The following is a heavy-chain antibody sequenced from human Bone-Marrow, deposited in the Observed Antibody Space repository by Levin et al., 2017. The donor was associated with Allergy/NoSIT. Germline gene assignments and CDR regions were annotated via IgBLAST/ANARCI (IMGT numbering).Heavy chain of an antibody. CDR1: GASDSSDEYY. CDR2: FYSAGST. J-gene: IGHJ6*02. V-gene: IGHV4-30-4*01. Sequence: LRLSCSVSGASDSSDEYYWSWIRQSPGRGLEWIGSFYSAGSTYHNPSLKSRVITSLDTSKNQLSLRLTSVTAADTAVYYCGRGGPLGFCITDCGLAVWGQGTTVIVSS. CDR3: GRGGPLGFCITDCGLAV. D-gene: IGHD2-15*01.